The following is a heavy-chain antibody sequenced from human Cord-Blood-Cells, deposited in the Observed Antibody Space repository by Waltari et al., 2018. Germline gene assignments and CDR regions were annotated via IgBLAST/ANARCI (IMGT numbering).Heavy chain of an antibody. Sequence: EVQLVESGGGLIQPGGSLRLSCTASGFNVSSNYMSWVRQAPGKGLGWCSVIYSRGSTYYADSVNDRFTISRDNSKNTLYLQMNSLRAEDTAVYYCARSWYFDYWGQGTLVTVSS. CDR3: ARSWYFDY. V-gene: IGHV3-53*01. CDR2: IYSRGST. D-gene: IGHD6-13*01. J-gene: IGHJ4*02. CDR1: GFNVSSNY.